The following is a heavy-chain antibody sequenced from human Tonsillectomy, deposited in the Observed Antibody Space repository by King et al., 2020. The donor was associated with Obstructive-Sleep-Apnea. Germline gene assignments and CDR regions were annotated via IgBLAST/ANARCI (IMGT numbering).Heavy chain of an antibody. Sequence: VQLVESGGGLVQPGGSLRLSCAASGFTFSTYWMSWVRQAPGKGLEWVANIKEDGSVRNYVDSVKGRFTVSRDNAKNLLYLEMNSLRAEDTAVYYCAIPQWLGGDWGQGTLVTVSS. CDR2: IKEDGSVR. CDR1: GFTFSTYW. J-gene: IGHJ1*01. D-gene: IGHD6-19*01. CDR3: AIPQWLGGD. V-gene: IGHV3-7*01.